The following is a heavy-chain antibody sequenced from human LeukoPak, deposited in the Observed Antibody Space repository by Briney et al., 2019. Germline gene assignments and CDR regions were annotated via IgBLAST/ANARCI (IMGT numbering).Heavy chain of an antibody. CDR2: VYYSGST. CDR3: ATRYYDILTGYYYFDY. Sequence: SETLSLTCTVSGASISSYYWTWIRQPPGKGLDWIGYVYYSGSTNYNPSLKSRVTISVDTSKNQFSLKLSSVTAADTAVYYCATRYYDILTGYYYFDYWGQATLVTVSS. V-gene: IGHV4-59*08. D-gene: IGHD3-9*01. J-gene: IGHJ4*02. CDR1: GASISSYY.